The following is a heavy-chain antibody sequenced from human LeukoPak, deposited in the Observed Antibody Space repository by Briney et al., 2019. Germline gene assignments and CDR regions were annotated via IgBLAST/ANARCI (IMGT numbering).Heavy chain of an antibody. CDR3: TREGAYCGGDCYPGY. CDR2: ITSTYAT. D-gene: IGHD2-21*02. Sequence: GGSLRLSCTASGFTFSASPMHWVRQASGKGLEWVGRITSTYATAYAASVKGRFTISRDDSKSTTYLQMNSLETEDTAVYFCTREGAYCGGDCYPGYWGQGTLVTVSS. V-gene: IGHV3-73*01. CDR1: GFTFSASP. J-gene: IGHJ4*02.